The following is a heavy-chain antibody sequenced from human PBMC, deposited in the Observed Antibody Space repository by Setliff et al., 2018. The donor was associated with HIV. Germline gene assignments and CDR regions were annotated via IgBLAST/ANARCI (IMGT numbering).Heavy chain of an antibody. J-gene: IGHJ4*02. CDR1: GGTFNNYA. CDR3: AKDYGDY. V-gene: IGHV1-69*10. D-gene: IGHD3-10*01. Sequence: ASVKVSCKASGGTFNNYAITWVRQAPGQGLEWMGGIIPILGIANYAQRFQGRVTITADKPTSTAYMELSSLRSEDTAVYYCAKDYGDYWGQGTLVTVSS. CDR2: IIPILGIA.